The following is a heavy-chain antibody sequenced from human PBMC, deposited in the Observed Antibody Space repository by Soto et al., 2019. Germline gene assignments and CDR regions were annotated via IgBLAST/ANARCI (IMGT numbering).Heavy chain of an antibody. CDR3: ARGGAWELLDYYYYYGMDV. CDR2: IYYSGST. Sequence: SSETLSLTCTVSGGSVSSGSYYWSWIRQPPGKGLEWIGYIYYSGSTNYNPSLKSRVTISVDTSKNQFSLKLSSVTAADTAVYYCARGGAWELLDYYYYYGMDVWGQGTTVTVSS. V-gene: IGHV4-61*01. D-gene: IGHD1-26*01. CDR1: GGSVSSGSYY. J-gene: IGHJ6*02.